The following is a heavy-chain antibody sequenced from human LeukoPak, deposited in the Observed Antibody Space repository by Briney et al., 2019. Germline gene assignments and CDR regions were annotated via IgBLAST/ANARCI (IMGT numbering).Heavy chain of an antibody. D-gene: IGHD2-15*01. CDR2: ISWNSGSI. CDR3: ANFGLLGYCSGGSCYSSGG. CDR1: GFTFDDYA. V-gene: IGHV3-9*01. J-gene: IGHJ4*02. Sequence: GGSLRLSCAASGFTFDDYAMHWVRQAPGKGLEWVSGISWNSGSIGYADSVKGRFTISRDNAKNSLYLQMNSLRAEDTALYYCANFGLLGYCSGGSCYSSGGWGQGTLVTVSS.